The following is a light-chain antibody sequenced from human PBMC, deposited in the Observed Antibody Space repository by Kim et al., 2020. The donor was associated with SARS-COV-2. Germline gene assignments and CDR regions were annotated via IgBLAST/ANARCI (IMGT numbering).Light chain of an antibody. Sequence: GQSDTSACTGTSSDVGGYNYVSWYQQHPGKAPKLMIYDVSNRPSGVSNRFSGSKSGNTASLTISGLQAEDEADYYCSSYTRSSTLVFGTGTKVTVL. CDR1: SSDVGGYNY. J-gene: IGLJ1*01. CDR2: DVS. CDR3: SSYTRSSTLV. V-gene: IGLV2-14*03.